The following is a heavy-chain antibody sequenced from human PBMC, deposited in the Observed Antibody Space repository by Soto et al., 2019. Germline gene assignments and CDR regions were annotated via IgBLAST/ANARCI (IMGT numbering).Heavy chain of an antibody. CDR2: IYYSGST. V-gene: IGHV4-59*01. D-gene: IGHD6-13*01. CDR3: ARVTIAAAGTTQGYYFDY. Sequence: SETLSLTCTVSGGSISSYYWSWIRQPPGKGLEWIGYIYYSGSTNYNPSLKSRVTISVDTSKNQFSLKLSSVTAADTAVYYCARVTIAAAGTTQGYYFDYWGQGTLVTVSS. J-gene: IGHJ4*02. CDR1: GGSISSYY.